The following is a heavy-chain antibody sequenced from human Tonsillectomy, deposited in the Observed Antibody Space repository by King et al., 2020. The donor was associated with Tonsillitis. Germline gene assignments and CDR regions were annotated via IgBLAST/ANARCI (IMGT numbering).Heavy chain of an antibody. CDR2: IYSGGSSK. Sequence: EVQLVESGGGLVQPGGSLRLSCAASGFTFSSYAMSWVRQAPGKGLEWVSVIYSGGSSKYYADSVKGRFTISRDNSKNPLYLQMNSRRAEATAVYYCAKDARVSSGSAYYFDYWGQGTLVTVAS. J-gene: IGHJ4*02. CDR3: AKDARVSSGSAYYFDY. D-gene: IGHD6-19*01. CDR1: GFTFSSYA. V-gene: IGHV3-23*03.